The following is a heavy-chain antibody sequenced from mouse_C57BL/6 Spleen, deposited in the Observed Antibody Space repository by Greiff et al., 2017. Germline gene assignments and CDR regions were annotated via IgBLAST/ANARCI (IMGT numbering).Heavy chain of an antibody. J-gene: IGHJ4*01. D-gene: IGHD1-1*01. CDR1: GFTFSSYA. V-gene: IGHV5-4*01. CDR3: ARDYGSSRYYAMDY. Sequence: DVKLQESGGGLVKPGGSLKLSCAASGFTFSSYAMSWVRQTPEKRLEWVATISDGGSYTYYPDNVKGRFTISRDNAKNNLYLQMSHLKSEDTAMYYCARDYGSSRYYAMDYWGQGTSVTVSS. CDR2: ISDGGSYT.